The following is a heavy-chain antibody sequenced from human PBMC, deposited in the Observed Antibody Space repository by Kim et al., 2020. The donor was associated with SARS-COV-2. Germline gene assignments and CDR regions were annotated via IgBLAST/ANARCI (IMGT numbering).Heavy chain of an antibody. V-gene: IGHV1-69*04. CDR3: ARGRHYDFWSGYYLHYYYMDV. Sequence: SVQVSCKASGGTFSSYAISWVRQAPGQGLEWMGRIIPILGIANYAQKFQGRVTITADKSTSTAYMELSSLRSEDTAVYYCARGRHYDFWSGYYLHYYYMDVWGKGTTVTVSS. J-gene: IGHJ6*03. CDR1: GGTFSSYA. CDR2: IIPILGIA. D-gene: IGHD3-3*01.